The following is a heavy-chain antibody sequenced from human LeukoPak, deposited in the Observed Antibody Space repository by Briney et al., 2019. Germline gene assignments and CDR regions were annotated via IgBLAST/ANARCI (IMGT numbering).Heavy chain of an antibody. CDR3: ARDFSTGAPDISDAFDI. CDR1: GFTFSSYG. V-gene: IGHV3-30*02. CDR2: IRYDGSNK. Sequence: GGSLRLSCAASGFTFSSYGMHWVRQAPGKGLEWVAFIRYDGSNKYYADSVKGRFTISRDNAKNSLYLQMNSLKAEDTAVYYCARDFSTGAPDISDAFDIWGQGTMVTVSS. J-gene: IGHJ3*02. D-gene: IGHD2-8*02.